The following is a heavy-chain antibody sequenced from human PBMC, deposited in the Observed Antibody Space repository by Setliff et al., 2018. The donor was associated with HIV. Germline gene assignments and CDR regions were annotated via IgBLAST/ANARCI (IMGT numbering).Heavy chain of an antibody. J-gene: IGHJ6*02. CDR2: ISSNSNYI. Sequence: PGGSLRLSCAASGFTFSTYSKNWVRQAPGKGLEWVSSISSNSNYIYYADSVKGRFTISRDNAKNSLYLQMNSLRAEDTAVYYCARDRGVIAVAGTYYYYGMDVWGQGTTVTVSS. CDR3: ARDRGVIAVAGTYYYYGMDV. V-gene: IGHV3-21*01. CDR1: GFTFSTYS. D-gene: IGHD6-19*01.